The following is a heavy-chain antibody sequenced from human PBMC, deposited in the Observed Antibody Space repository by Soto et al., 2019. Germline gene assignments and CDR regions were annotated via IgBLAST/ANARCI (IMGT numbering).Heavy chain of an antibody. CDR3: ASARHRDPYDFDV. J-gene: IGHJ4*02. CDR1: GYTNTGYY. V-gene: IGHV1-2*04. CDR2: INPNSGGT. Sequence: LSCEASGYTNTGYYIHWVLQAPGQGLEWMGWINPNSGGTNYAQKFQGWVTMTRDTSISTAYMELSRLRSDDTAVYYCASARHRDPYDFDVWCPETLVT. D-gene: IGHD3-16*01.